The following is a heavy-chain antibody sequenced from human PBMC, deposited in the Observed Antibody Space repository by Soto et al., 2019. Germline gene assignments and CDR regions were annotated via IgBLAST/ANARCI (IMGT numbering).Heavy chain of an antibody. Sequence: EVQLVESGGGLVKPGGSLRLSCAASGFTFSTYSMNWVRQAPGKGLEWISSISSSGGSVSYAGSVKGRFTISRDNAKNSLYLQMDSLRAEDTAVYYCARGRSINTNMDYWGQGTLVTVSS. CDR2: ISSSGGSV. D-gene: IGHD2-2*01. CDR1: GFTFSTYS. CDR3: ARGRSINTNMDY. V-gene: IGHV3-21*01. J-gene: IGHJ4*02.